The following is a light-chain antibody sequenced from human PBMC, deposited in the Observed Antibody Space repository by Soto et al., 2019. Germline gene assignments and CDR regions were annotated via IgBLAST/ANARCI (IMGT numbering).Light chain of an antibody. CDR1: QSVSSY. V-gene: IGKV3-11*01. CDR2: DAS. CDR3: QQRSNWLT. J-gene: IGKJ4*01. Sequence: DIVLTQSPASLSLSPGERATLSCRASQSVSSYLAWYQQKPGQAPRLLIYDASSWATGIPARFSGSGSGTDFTLTISSLEPEDFAVYYCQQRSNWLTFGGGTQVEIK.